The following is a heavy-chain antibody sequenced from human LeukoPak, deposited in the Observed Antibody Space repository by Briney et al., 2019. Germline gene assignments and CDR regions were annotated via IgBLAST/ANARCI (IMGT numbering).Heavy chain of an antibody. Sequence: GRSLRLSCTASGFTFSSYAMHWVRQAPGKGLEWVAVISYDGSNKYYADSVKGRFTISRDNSKNTLYLQMNSLRAEDTAVYYCARSGTGEGSNYYYYGMDVWGKGTTVTVSS. J-gene: IGHJ6*04. CDR1: GFTFSSYA. CDR3: ARSGTGEGSNYYYYGMDV. V-gene: IGHV3-30*04. D-gene: IGHD7-27*01. CDR2: ISYDGSNK.